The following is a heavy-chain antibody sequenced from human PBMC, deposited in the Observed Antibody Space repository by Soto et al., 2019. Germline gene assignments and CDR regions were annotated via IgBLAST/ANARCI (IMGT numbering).Heavy chain of an antibody. CDR3: AAYMGGYYYGVRTY. D-gene: IGHD1-26*01. Sequence: QMQLVQSGPEVKKPGTSVKVSCKASGLTFSSSAVHWVRQARGHRLAWIGWFDVGSANPNYAQMIQESVTISRDMSTSTAYMELSSLRPEDTAVYYCAAYMGGYYYGVRTYWGQGTLVTVSS. CDR1: GLTFSSSA. J-gene: IGHJ4*02. CDR2: FDVGSANP. V-gene: IGHV1-58*01.